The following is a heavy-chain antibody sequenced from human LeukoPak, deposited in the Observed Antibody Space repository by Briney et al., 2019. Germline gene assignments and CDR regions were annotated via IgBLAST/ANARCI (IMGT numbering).Heavy chain of an antibody. CDR3: ARDPYTVRGGYFDY. V-gene: IGHV6-1*01. J-gene: IGHJ4*02. CDR2: TYYRSKWYN. CDR1: GDSVSSNSAA. D-gene: IGHD3-16*01. Sequence: SQTLSLTCAISGDSVSSNSAAWNWIRQSPSRGLEWLGRTYYRSKWYNGYAVSVKSRITINPDTSKNQFSLQLNSVTPEDAAVYFCARDPYTVRGGYFDYWGQGTLVTVSS.